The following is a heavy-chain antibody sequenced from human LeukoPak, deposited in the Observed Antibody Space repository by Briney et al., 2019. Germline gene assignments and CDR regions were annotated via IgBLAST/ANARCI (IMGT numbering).Heavy chain of an antibody. Sequence: GGSLRLSCAASEFSFSSYSMNWVRQAPGKGLEWVANIKQDGSEKHYVDSVKGRFTISRDNTQNSLYLQLNSLRAEDTAVYYCARGGSSTMAATYYYYYYYMDVWGKGTTVTISS. V-gene: IGHV3-7*01. CDR2: IKQDGSEK. D-gene: IGHD2-2*01. CDR3: ARGGSSTMAATYYYYYYYMDV. J-gene: IGHJ6*03. CDR1: EFSFSSYS.